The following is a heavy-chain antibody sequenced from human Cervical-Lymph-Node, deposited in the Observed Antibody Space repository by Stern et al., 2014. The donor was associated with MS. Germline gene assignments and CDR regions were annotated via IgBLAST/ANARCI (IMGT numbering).Heavy chain of an antibody. CDR2: IYYSGST. Sequence: QVQLVESGPGLVKPSETLSLTCTVSGGSISSNHYYWGWIRQPPGKGLEWIGSIYYSGSTHYNTSLKSRVTISVDTQQNQFSLKRSAGTAADTAVYYCARVHVPYYFDYWGQGTLVTVSS. V-gene: IGHV4-39*01. CDR1: GGSISSNHYY. D-gene: IGHD6-6*01. J-gene: IGHJ4*02. CDR3: ARVHVPYYFDY.